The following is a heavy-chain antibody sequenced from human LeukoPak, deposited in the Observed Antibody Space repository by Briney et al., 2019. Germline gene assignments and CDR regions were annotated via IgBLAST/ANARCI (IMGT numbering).Heavy chain of an antibody. CDR1: GFTFTDHY. Sequence: GGSLRLSCVASGFTFTDHYMSWVRQAPGKGLEWVSYISSGGDIIYYADSVRGRFTISRDNAKNSLYLQMNNLRVEDTAVYYCVTGGHYSGSWGQGSLVTVSS. CDR2: ISSGGDII. CDR3: VTGGHYSGS. D-gene: IGHD3-3*01. J-gene: IGHJ5*02. V-gene: IGHV3-11*04.